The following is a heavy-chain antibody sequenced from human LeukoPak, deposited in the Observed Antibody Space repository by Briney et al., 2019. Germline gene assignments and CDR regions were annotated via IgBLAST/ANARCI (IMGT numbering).Heavy chain of an antibody. J-gene: IGHJ4*02. Sequence: PSETLSLTCTVSGGSISTYYWSWIRQPPGKGLEWIGYIYYSGSTNYNPSLKSRVTISVDTSKNQFSLKVSSVTAADTAVYYCAKDRGSGYHYFDYWGQGTLVTVSS. D-gene: IGHD3-22*01. CDR2: IYYSGST. V-gene: IGHV4-59*03. CDR3: AKDRGSGYHYFDY. CDR1: GGSISTYY.